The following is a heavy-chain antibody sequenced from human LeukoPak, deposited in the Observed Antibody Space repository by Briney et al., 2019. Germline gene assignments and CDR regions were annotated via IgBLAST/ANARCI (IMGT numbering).Heavy chain of an antibody. V-gene: IGHV3-53*01. CDR1: RFTFNNYW. J-gene: IGHJ4*02. CDR2: IFPGGIT. CDR3: TTDSNHVSWN. D-gene: IGHD5/OR15-5a*01. Sequence: GGSLRLSCATSRFTFNNYWMSWVRQAPGKGLEWVSVIFPGGITYFADSVKGRFTISRDNSKNTLYLHMNSLRAEDTAVYYCTTDSNHVSWNWGQGTLVTVSS.